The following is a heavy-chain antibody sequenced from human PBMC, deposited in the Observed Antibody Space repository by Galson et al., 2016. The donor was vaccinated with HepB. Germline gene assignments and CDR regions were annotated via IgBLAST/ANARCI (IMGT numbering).Heavy chain of an antibody. CDR2: IYPGDSET. J-gene: IGHJ4*02. D-gene: IGHD1-26*01. Sequence: QSGAEVKKPGESLKISCKGSGYSFSSYWIGWVRQMPGKGPEWMGIIYPGDSETRYSPSFQGQVTISADKSITTAYLQWRFLMASDTAVYYCARLRRIVTTGSWSSPSYFDYWGQGTLVTVSS. V-gene: IGHV5-51*01. CDR1: GYSFSSYW. CDR3: ARLRRIVTTGSWSSPSYFDY.